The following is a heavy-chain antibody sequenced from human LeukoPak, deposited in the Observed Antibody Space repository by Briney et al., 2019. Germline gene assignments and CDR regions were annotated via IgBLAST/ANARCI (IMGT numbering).Heavy chain of an antibody. J-gene: IGHJ6*02. V-gene: IGHV3-33*06. Sequence: PGGSLRLSCAASGFTFNNYGMHWVRQASGKGLEWMALVWYDGSNKYYADSVKGRFTISRDNSKNTLYLQMNSLRAEDTAVYYCAKDYVAVAGTGYYYYGMDVWGQGTTVTVSS. CDR1: GFTFNNYG. CDR2: VWYDGSNK. D-gene: IGHD6-19*01. CDR3: AKDYVAVAGTGYYYYGMDV.